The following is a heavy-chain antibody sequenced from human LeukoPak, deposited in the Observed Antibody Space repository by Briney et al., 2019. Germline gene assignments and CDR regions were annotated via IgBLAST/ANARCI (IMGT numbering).Heavy chain of an antibody. CDR3: ARWGGYSNGWG. CDR1: GGSISSSPYY. CDR2: IFYRGST. J-gene: IGHJ3*01. V-gene: IGHV4-39*01. Sequence: KPSETLSLTCTVSGGSISSSPYYWGWIRQPPGKALEWAGSIFYRGSTYYTPSLKSRVTISVDTSKNQFSLKLSSVTAADMAVYYCARWGGYSNGWGWGQGTKVTVSS. D-gene: IGHD5-18*01.